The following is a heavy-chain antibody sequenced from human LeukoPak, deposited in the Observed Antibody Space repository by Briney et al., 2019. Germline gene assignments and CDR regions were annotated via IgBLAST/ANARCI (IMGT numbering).Heavy chain of an antibody. V-gene: IGHV1-18*01. CDR2: ISAYNGNT. CDR1: GYTFTSYG. CDR3: ARDPYCSSTSCNIADY. J-gene: IGHJ4*02. D-gene: IGHD2-2*01. Sequence: ASAKVSCKASGYTFTSYGISWVRQAPGQGLEWMGWISAYNGNTNYAQKLQGRVTMTTDTSTSTAYMELRSLRSDDTAVYYCARDPYCSSTSCNIADYWGQGTLVTVSS.